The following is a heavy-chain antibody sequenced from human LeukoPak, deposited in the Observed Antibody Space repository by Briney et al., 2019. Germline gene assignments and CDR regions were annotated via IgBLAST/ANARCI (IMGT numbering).Heavy chain of an antibody. V-gene: IGHV3-23*01. D-gene: IGHD3-22*01. CDR3: AKYYYDTSGYYSAGYFDY. CDR1: GFTSSSYA. Sequence: GGSLRLSCAASGFTSSSYAMSWVSQAPGKGLEWVSFITGGGGSTYYADSVKGRFTISRDNSKNTLYLQMNSLRAEDTAVYYCAKYYYDTSGYYSAGYFDYWGQGSLVTVSS. CDR2: ITGGGGST. J-gene: IGHJ4*02.